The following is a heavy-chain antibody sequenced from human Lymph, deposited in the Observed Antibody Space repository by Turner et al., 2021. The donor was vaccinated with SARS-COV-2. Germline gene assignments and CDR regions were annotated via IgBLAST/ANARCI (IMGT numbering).Heavy chain of an antibody. CDR2: ISYDGSNK. D-gene: IGHD5-12*01. V-gene: IGHV3-30-3*01. CDR1: GFTFSSYA. CDR3: ARDSGYEHYYFDY. J-gene: IGHJ4*02. Sequence: QMQLVESGGGVVQPGRSLRLPCAAPGFTFSSYAMHWVRQAPGKGLEWVAVISYDGSNKYYADSVKGRFTISRDNSKNTLYLQMNSLRAEDTAVYYCARDSGYEHYYFDYWGQGTLVTVSS.